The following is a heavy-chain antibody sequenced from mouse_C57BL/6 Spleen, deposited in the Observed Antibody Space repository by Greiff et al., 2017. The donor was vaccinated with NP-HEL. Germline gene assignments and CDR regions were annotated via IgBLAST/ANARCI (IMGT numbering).Heavy chain of an antibody. V-gene: IGHV1-15*01. CDR2: IDPETGGT. CDR3: TRGGGFAY. CDR1: GYTFTDYE. Sequence: QVQLQQSGAELVRPGASVTLSCKASGYTFTDYEMHWVKQTPVHGLEWIGAIDPETGGTAYNQKFKSKAILTADKSSSTAYMELRSLTSEDSAVYYCTRGGGFAYWGQGTLVTVSA. J-gene: IGHJ3*01.